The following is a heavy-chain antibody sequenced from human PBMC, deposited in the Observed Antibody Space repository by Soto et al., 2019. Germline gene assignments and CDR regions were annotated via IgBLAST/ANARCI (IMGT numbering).Heavy chain of an antibody. D-gene: IGHD3-22*01. CDR1: GGSISSSSYY. CDR2: IYYSGST. Sequence: LSLTCTVSGGSISSSSYYWGWIRQPPGKGLEWIGSIYYSGSTYYNPSLKSRVTISVDTSKNQFSLKLSSVTAADTAVYYCARHGPIMYYYDSSGYYYWGQGTLVTVSS. CDR3: ARHGPIMYYYDSSGYYY. J-gene: IGHJ4*02. V-gene: IGHV4-39*01.